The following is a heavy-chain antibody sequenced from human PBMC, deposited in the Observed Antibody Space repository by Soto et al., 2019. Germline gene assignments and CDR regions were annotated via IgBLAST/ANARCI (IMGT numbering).Heavy chain of an antibody. Sequence: GGSLRLSCAASGLTFSNYAMSWVRQAPGKGLEWVSGLSGSGESTYYADSVKGRFIISRDNSKNTLYLQMNSLRADDTAVYYCAKDHFVGPAPNYFDYWGQGTLVTVSS. J-gene: IGHJ4*02. V-gene: IGHV3-23*01. CDR2: LSGSGEST. CDR3: AKDHFVGPAPNYFDY. CDR1: GLTFSNYA.